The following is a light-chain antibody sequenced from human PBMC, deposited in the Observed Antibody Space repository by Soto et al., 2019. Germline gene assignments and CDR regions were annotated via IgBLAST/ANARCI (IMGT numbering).Light chain of an antibody. Sequence: DIQMTQSPSSLSASIGDRVTITCRASQSISNYLNWYQQKSGKAPKVLISTASSLQSGVPPRFSGSVSATDFTLTISSLLPEEFATYYCQLSYRPPWTFGQGTKGEIK. J-gene: IGKJ1*01. CDR1: QSISNY. V-gene: IGKV1-39*01. CDR3: QLSYRPPWT. CDR2: TAS.